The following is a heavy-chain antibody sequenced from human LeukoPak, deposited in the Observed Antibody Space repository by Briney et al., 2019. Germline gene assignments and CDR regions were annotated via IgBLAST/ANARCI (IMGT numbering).Heavy chain of an antibody. CDR3: ARDYYDSSGYFMSDY. V-gene: IGHV1-2*06. CDR2: INPNSGGT. J-gene: IGHJ4*02. Sequence: ASVKVSCKASGYTFTGYYMHWVRQAPGQGLEWMGRINPNSGGTNYAQKFQGRVTMTRDTSISTAYMELSRLRSDDTAVYYCARDYYDSSGYFMSDYWGQGTLVTVSS. CDR1: GYTFTGYY. D-gene: IGHD3-22*01.